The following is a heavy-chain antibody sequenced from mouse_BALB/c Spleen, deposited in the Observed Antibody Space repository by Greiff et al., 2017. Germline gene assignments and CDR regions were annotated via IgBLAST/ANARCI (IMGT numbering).Heavy chain of an antibody. V-gene: IGHV1-5*01. Sequence: EVKLVESGTVLARPGASVKMSCKASGYTFTSYWMHWVKQRPGQGLEWIGAIYPGNSDTSYNQKFKGKAKLTAVTSTSTAYMELSSLTNEDSAVYYCTRSDSSGYVDYWGQGTTLTVSS. J-gene: IGHJ2*01. CDR3: TRSDSSGYVDY. CDR2: IYPGNSDT. CDR1: GYTFTSYW. D-gene: IGHD3-2*01.